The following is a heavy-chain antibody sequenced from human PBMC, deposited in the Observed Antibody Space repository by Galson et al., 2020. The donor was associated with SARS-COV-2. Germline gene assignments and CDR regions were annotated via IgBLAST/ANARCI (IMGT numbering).Heavy chain of an antibody. J-gene: IGHJ4*02. CDR3: ARAPPGTTVTQDY. CDR1: GFTFSSYG. CDR2: ISGSSSTK. V-gene: IGHV3-48*02. Sequence: TGGSLRLSCAASGFTFSSYGMSWVRQAPGKGLEWISYISGSSSTKYYADSVKGRFTISRDNSKNSLFLQMNSLRDADTAVYYCARAPPGTTVTQDYWGQGTLVTVSS. D-gene: IGHD4-17*01.